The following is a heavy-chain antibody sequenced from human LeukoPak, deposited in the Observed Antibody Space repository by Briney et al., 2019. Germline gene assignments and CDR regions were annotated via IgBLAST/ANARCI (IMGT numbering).Heavy chain of an antibody. J-gene: IGHJ4*02. Sequence: GASVKVSCKASGYIFTGYYMHWVRQAPGQGLEWMGWINPNSGGTNYAQKFQGRVTMTRDTSISTAYMELSRLRSDDTAVYYCARGPPPYNWNYVFPFHYWGQGTLVTVSS. D-gene: IGHD1-7*01. CDR2: INPNSGGT. V-gene: IGHV1-2*02. CDR3: ARGPPPYNWNYVFPFHY. CDR1: GYIFTGYY.